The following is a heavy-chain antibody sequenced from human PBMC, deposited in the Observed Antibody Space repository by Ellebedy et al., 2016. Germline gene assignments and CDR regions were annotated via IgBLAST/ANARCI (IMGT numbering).Heavy chain of an antibody. D-gene: IGHD1-26*01. CDR1: GGSISSYY. Sequence: GSLRLXCTVSGGSISSYYWSWIRQPPGKGLEWIGYIYYSGSTNYNPSLKSRVTISVDTSKNQFSLKLSSVTAADTAVYYCARHWREPGTCGRYGMDVWGQGTTVTVSS. V-gene: IGHV4-59*08. CDR2: IYYSGST. J-gene: IGHJ6*02. CDR3: ARHWREPGTCGRYGMDV.